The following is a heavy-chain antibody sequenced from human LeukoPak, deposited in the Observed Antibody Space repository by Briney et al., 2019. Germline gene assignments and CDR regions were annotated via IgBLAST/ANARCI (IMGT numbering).Heavy chain of an antibody. J-gene: IGHJ4*02. V-gene: IGHV3-48*03. CDR3: ARDPYYGDYVV. CDR1: RFTFSSYE. CDR2: ISSSGSTI. D-gene: IGHD4-17*01. Sequence: GGSLRLSCAASRFTFSSYEMNWVRQAPGKGLEWVSYISSSGSTIYYADSVKGRFTISRDNAKNSLYLQMNSLRAEDTAVYYCARDPYYGDYVVWGQGTLVTVSS.